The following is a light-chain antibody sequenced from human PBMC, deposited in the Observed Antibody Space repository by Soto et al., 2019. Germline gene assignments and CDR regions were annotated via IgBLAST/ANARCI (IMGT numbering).Light chain of an antibody. CDR2: AAS. Sequence: NQLSQSQSSLTASLGDRVPITCRASQDIAIYLAWYQQKPGEAPKLLIYAASTLYGGVPSRFSGSGSGTDFTLTISSLQPEDFATYSCQHSHSTPLTFGGGTKVDI. CDR3: QHSHSTPLT. CDR1: QDIAIY. V-gene: IGKV1-39*01. J-gene: IGKJ4*01.